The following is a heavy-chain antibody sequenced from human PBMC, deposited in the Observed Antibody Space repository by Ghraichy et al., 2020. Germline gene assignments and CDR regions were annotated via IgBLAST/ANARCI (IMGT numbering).Heavy chain of an antibody. J-gene: IGHJ4*02. D-gene: IGHD3/OR15-3a*01. CDR2: INQGGSDK. V-gene: IGHV3-7*01. Sequence: GGSLRLSCAASEFPSSNHWMSWVRQAPGKGLEWVVIINQGGSDKYYVDSVKSRFTISTDNAQNSLHLQMTSLRAEDTAVYYCARGRGFLLDIWGQGTLVTVSS. CDR3: ARGRGFLLDI. CDR1: EFPSSNHW.